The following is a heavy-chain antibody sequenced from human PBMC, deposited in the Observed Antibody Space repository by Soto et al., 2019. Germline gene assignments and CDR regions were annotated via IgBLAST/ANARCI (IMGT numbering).Heavy chain of an antibody. V-gene: IGHV3-9*01. D-gene: IGHD2-2*01. CDR3: AKGVRVVPAAMVDY. Sequence: GGSLRLSCAASGFTFDDYAMHWVRQAPGKGLEWVSGISWNSGSIGYADSVKGRFTISRDNAKNSLYLQMNSLRAEDTALYYCAKGVRVVPAAMVDYWGQGTLVTVSS. J-gene: IGHJ4*02. CDR2: ISWNSGSI. CDR1: GFTFDDYA.